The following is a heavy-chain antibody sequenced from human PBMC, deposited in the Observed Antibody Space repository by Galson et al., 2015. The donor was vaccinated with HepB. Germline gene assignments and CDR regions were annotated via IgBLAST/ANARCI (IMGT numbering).Heavy chain of an antibody. CDR3: ARAQYNYDSSGYDRCAFDI. CDR1: GYTFTSYG. V-gene: IGHV1-18*01. Sequence: SVKVSCKASGYTFTSYGISWVRQAPGQGLEWMGWISAYNGSTNYAQKLQGRVSMTTDTSTSTAYMELRSLRSDDTAVYYCARAQYNYDSSGYDRCAFDIWGQGTMVTVSS. J-gene: IGHJ3*02. CDR2: ISAYNGST. D-gene: IGHD3-22*01.